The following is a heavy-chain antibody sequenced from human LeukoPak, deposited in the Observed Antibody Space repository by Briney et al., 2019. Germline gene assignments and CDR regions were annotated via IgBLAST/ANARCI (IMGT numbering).Heavy chain of an antibody. CDR1: GFTFSSYA. Sequence: PGRSLRLSCAASGFTFSSYAMHRVRQAPGKGLEWVAVISYDGSNKYYADSVKGRFTISRDNSKNTLYLQMNSLRVEDTALYYCATDYDYGSGSLYNRFDSWGQGTLVTVSS. D-gene: IGHD3-10*01. CDR3: ATDYDYGSGSLYNRFDS. CDR2: ISYDGSNK. J-gene: IGHJ5*01. V-gene: IGHV3-30-3*01.